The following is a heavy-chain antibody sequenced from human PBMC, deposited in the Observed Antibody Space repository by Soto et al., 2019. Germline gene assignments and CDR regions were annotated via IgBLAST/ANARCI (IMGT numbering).Heavy chain of an antibody. J-gene: IGHJ5*02. CDR1: EFTASNAW. CDR3: TRETTVTTFLYWFDP. V-gene: IGHV3-15*01. Sequence: EVQLVESGGGLVKPGGSLRLPCAASEFTASNAWMSWVRQGPGQGLEWVGRIKSKTDGGTTDYAAPVKGRFTISRDDSKNTLYLQMDSLKTEDTAVYYCTRETTVTTFLYWFDPWGQGTLVTVSS. D-gene: IGHD4-17*01. CDR2: IKSKTDGGTT.